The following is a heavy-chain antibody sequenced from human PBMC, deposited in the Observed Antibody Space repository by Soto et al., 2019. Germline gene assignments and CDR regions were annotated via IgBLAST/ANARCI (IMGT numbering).Heavy chain of an antibody. J-gene: IGHJ6*02. CDR2: ISYDGSNK. V-gene: IGHV3-30*03. CDR1: GFTFSSYG. D-gene: IGHD2-2*01. CDR3: AGSRYPCPYYGMEV. Sequence: QVQLVESGGGVVQPGRSLRLSCAASGFTFSSYGMHWVRQAPGKGLEWVAVISYDGSNKYYADSVKGRFTISRDNSKNSLYLQMSRLRAQDTAVYYCAGSRYPCPYYGMEVWGQGTTVTVSS.